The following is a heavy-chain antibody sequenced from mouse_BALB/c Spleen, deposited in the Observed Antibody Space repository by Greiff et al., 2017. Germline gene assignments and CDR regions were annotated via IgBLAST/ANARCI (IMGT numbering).Heavy chain of an antibody. V-gene: IGHV1-82*01. CDR1: GYAFSSSV. CDR2: IYPGDGDT. CDR3: DRGITTSRGFAY. D-gene: IGHD1-1*01. Sequence: QVQLQQSGPELVKPGASVKISCKASGYAFSSSVMNWVKQRPGQGLEWIGRIYPGDGDTNYNGKFKGKATLTADKSSSTAYMQLSSLTSVDSAVYVCDRGITTSRGFAYWGQGTLVTVSA. J-gene: IGHJ3*01.